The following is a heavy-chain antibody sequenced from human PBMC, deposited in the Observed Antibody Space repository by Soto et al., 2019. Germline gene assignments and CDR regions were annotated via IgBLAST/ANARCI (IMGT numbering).Heavy chain of an antibody. J-gene: IGHJ4*02. D-gene: IGHD5-18*01. CDR1: GFTFSTYG. Sequence: QVQLVKSGRGVVQPGRSLRLSCAASGFTFSTYGMHWVRQAPGKGLEWVAVISYDGSNKYYADSVKGRFTISRDNSKNTLYLQMSSLRAEDTAVYYCAKGFSYSVIDYWGQGTLVTVSS. CDR3: AKGFSYSVIDY. CDR2: ISYDGSNK. V-gene: IGHV3-30*18.